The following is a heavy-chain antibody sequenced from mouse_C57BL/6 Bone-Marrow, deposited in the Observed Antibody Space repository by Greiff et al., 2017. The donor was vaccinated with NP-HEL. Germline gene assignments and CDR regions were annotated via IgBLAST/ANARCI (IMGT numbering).Heavy chain of an antibody. Sequence: EVKLVESGPVLVKPGASVKMSCKASGYTFTDYYMNWVKQSHGKSLEWIGVINPYNGGTSYNQKFKGKATLTVDKSSSTAYMELNSLTSEDSAVYYCARKGYAMDYWGQGTSVTVSS. J-gene: IGHJ4*01. V-gene: IGHV1-19*01. CDR1: GYTFTDYY. CDR3: ARKGYAMDY. CDR2: INPYNGGT.